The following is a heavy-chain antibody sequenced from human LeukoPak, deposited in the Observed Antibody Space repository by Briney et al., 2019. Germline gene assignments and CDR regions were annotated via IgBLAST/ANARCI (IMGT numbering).Heavy chain of an antibody. Sequence: ASQTLSLTCTVSGGSISSGSYYWSWIRQPAGKGLEWIGRIYTSGSTNYNPSLKSRVTISVDTSKNQFSLKLSSVTAADTAVYYCARHLHSIVGALGGFDYWGQGTLVTVSS. D-gene: IGHD1-26*01. CDR3: ARHLHSIVGALGGFDY. V-gene: IGHV4-61*02. J-gene: IGHJ4*02. CDR1: GGSISSGSYY. CDR2: IYTSGST.